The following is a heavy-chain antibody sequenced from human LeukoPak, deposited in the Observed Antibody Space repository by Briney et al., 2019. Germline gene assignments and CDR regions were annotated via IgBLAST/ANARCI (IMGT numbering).Heavy chain of an antibody. V-gene: IGHV1-18*01. Sequence: ASVKVSCKTSGYSFVNYGVTWERQAPGQGLEWMGWISVHDGHTNYAEKFQDRVTMTADTSTNTAYMELTSLRSDDTAVYYCASEQASYDSSGYDSDYWGQGTLVTVSS. CDR3: ASEQASYDSSGYDSDY. J-gene: IGHJ4*02. CDR1: GYSFVNYG. CDR2: ISVHDGHT. D-gene: IGHD3-22*01.